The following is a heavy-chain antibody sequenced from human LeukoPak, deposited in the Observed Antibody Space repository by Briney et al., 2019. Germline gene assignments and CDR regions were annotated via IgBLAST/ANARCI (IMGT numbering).Heavy chain of an antibody. D-gene: IGHD1-14*01. Sequence: PSQTLSLTCAISGDGIYSNGAAWNWIRQSPSRGLERLGRTYYRSKWFQDYSPSVKSRITITPDTSKNQFSLHLKFVTPEDTATYYCARDLTTAWYSLDYWGQGTLVTISS. CDR2: TYYRSKWFQ. CDR1: GDGIYSNGAA. CDR3: ARDLTTAWYSLDY. J-gene: IGHJ4*02. V-gene: IGHV6-1*01.